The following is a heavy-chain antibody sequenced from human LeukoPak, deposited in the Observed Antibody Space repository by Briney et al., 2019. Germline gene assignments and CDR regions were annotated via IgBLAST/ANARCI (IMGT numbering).Heavy chain of an antibody. CDR3: ARDTPGTLGMDV. J-gene: IGHJ6*03. D-gene: IGHD1-14*01. CDR1: GFTFSSYA. V-gene: IGHV3-30*04. CDR2: ISYDGSNK. Sequence: GRSLRLSCAASGFTFSSYAMHWVRQPPGKGLEWVAVISYDGSNKYYADSVKGRFTISRDNSKNTLYLQMNSLRAEDTAVYYCARDTPGTLGMDVWGKGTTVTVSS.